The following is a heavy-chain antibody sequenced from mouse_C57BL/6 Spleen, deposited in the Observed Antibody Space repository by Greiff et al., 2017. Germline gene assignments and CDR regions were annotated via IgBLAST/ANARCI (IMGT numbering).Heavy chain of an antibody. CDR1: GFTFSDYG. CDR3: ARRGDWDEGNYFDY. J-gene: IGHJ2*01. Sequence: EVKLVESGGGLVKPGGSLKLSCAASGFTFSDYGMHWVRQAPEKGLEWVAYISSGSSTIYYADTVKGRFTISRDNAKNTLFLQMTRMRSEDTAMYYCARRGDWDEGNYFDYWGQGTTLTVSS. V-gene: IGHV5-17*01. D-gene: IGHD4-1*01. CDR2: ISSGSSTI.